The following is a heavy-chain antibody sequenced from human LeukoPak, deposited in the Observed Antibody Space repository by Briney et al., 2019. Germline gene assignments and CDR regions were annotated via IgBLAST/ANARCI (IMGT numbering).Heavy chain of an antibody. D-gene: IGHD6-13*01. CDR1: GGSISGYY. CDR2: INHGGST. J-gene: IGHJ4*02. Sequence: KPSETLSLTCAVYGGSISGYYWSWIRQTPGKGLEWIGEINHGGSTNYNPSLKSRVTISVDTSKKQFSLKVYSVAAADTAVYHCARREGIEAAGTDYWGQGTLVTVSS. V-gene: IGHV4-34*01. CDR3: ARREGIEAAGTDY.